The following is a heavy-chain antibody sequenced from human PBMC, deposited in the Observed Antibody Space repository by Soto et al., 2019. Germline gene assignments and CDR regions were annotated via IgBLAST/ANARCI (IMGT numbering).Heavy chain of an antibody. J-gene: IGHJ3*02. V-gene: IGHV1-2*04. CDR3: AREESSGWALTAGAFDI. D-gene: IGHD6-19*01. Sequence: ASVKVSCKASGYTFTGYYMHWVRQSPGQGFEWMGWINPNSGGTNYAQKFQGWVTMTRDTSISTAYMELSRLRSDDTAVYYCAREESSGWALTAGAFDIWGQGTMVTVSS. CDR1: GYTFTGYY. CDR2: INPNSGGT.